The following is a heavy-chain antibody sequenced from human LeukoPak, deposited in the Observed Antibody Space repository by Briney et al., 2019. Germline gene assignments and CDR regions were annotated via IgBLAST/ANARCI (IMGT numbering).Heavy chain of an antibody. J-gene: IGHJ4*02. D-gene: IGHD3-3*01. CDR1: GYTFTGYY. Sequence: ASVKVSCKASGYTFTGYYMHWVQQAPGQGLEWMGWINPNSGGTNYAQKFQGRVTMTRDTSISTAYMELSRLRSDDTAVYYCARVFGPNYDFWSGYSAPQGMALGYYSDYWGQGTLVTVSS. CDR2: INPNSGGT. CDR3: ARVFGPNYDFWSGYSAPQGMALGYYSDY. V-gene: IGHV1-2*02.